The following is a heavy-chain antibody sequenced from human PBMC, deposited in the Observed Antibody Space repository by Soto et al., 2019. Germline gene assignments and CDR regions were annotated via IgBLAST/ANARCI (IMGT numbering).Heavy chain of an antibody. CDR3: TRPTVTTLDNWFDP. V-gene: IGHV3-73*01. CDR1: GLTFSGSA. Sequence: GGSLKLSGAASGLTFSGSAMHWVRQASGKGLEWVGRIRSKANSYATAYAASVKGRFTISRDDSKNTAYLQMNSLKTEDTAVYYCTRPTVTTLDNWFDPWGQGTLVTVSS. CDR2: IRSKANSYAT. D-gene: IGHD4-17*01. J-gene: IGHJ5*02.